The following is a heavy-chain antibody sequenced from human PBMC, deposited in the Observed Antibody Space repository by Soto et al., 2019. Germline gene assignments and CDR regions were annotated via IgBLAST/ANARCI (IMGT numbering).Heavy chain of an antibody. V-gene: IGHV3-23*01. J-gene: IGHJ6*03. CDR1: GFTFSSYA. CDR2: ISGSGGST. D-gene: IGHD5-12*01. Sequence: HPGGSLRLSCAASGFTFSSYAMSWVRQAPGKGLEWVSAISGSGGSTSYADSVKGRFTISRDNSKNTLYLQMNSLRAEDTAVYYCAKDQVVATLAYYYYYYMDVWGKGTTVTVSS. CDR3: AKDQVVATLAYYYYYYMDV.